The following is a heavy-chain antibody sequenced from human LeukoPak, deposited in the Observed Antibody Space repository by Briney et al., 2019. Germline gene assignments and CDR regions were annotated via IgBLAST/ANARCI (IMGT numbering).Heavy chain of an antibody. J-gene: IGHJ5*02. V-gene: IGHV3-30*02. D-gene: IGHD2-21*02. Sequence: GGSLRLSCAASGFNFSNYNMHWVRQAPGKGLEWVAFIRYDGSDKYYADSVKGRFTISRDNSKNTLYLQMNSLRTEDTAVYYCAKGDTSWGQGTLVTVSS. CDR3: AKGDTS. CDR2: IRYDGSDK. CDR1: GFNFSNYN.